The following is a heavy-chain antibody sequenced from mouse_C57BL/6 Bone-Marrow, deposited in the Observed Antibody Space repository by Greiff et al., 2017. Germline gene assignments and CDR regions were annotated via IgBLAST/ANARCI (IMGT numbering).Heavy chain of an antibody. V-gene: IGHV10-1*01. CDR3: VRRGELLRGYAMDY. CDR2: LRSKSNNYAT. Sequence: EVKVVESGGGLVQPKGSLKLSCAASGFSFNTYAMNWVRQAPGKGLEWVARLRSKSNNYATYSADSVKDRFTISRDDSESMLYLQMNNLKTEDTAMYYCVRRGELLRGYAMDYGGQGTSVTVSS. CDR1: GFSFNTYA. J-gene: IGHJ4*01. D-gene: IGHD1-1*01.